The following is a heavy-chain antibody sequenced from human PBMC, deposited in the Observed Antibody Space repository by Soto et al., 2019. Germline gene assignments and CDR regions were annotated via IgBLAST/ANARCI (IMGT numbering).Heavy chain of an antibody. CDR2: IRSKGHNYAT. CDR1: GFAFSGCA. D-gene: IGHD1-1*01. V-gene: IGHV3-73*01. CDR3: ARTGDGHHDFLDY. Sequence: PGGSQRHSCAASGFAFSGCAVYWVRQASGKVPEWVGRIRSKGHNYATEYAASVKGRFTISRDDSKNTAYLQMNSLQTEDTAVYYCARTGDGHHDFLDYWGQGDLVTGSS. J-gene: IGHJ4*02.